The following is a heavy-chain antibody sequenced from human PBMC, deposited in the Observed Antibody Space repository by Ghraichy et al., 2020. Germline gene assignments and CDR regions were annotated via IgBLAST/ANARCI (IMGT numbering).Heavy chain of an antibody. J-gene: IGHJ6*03. V-gene: IGHV4-4*07. CDR2: IYASWSR. CDR3: ATTHYGFWSDSVHMDV. CDR1: GGSIRRYY. D-gene: IGHD3-3*01. Sequence: SETLSLTCNVSGGSIRRYYWNWIRQPAGKGLEWIGRIYASWSRNYNPSLKGRISMSLDTSRNQFSLEVTSVTAADTAVYYCATTHYGFWSDSVHMDVWGKGITVTVSS.